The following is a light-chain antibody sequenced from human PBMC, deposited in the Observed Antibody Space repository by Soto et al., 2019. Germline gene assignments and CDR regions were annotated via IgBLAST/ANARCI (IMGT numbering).Light chain of an antibody. CDR3: LQHNSYPIT. CDR1: QSIIRY. CDR2: GTS. J-gene: IGKJ5*01. V-gene: IGKV1-39*01. Sequence: DIQMTQSPSSLSASVGDSVTITCRASQSIIRYLNWYQQKPGKAPKLLIYGTSSLQSGVPSRFSGSGSGTDFTLTISTLQPEDFATYYCLQHNSYPITFGQGTRLEIK.